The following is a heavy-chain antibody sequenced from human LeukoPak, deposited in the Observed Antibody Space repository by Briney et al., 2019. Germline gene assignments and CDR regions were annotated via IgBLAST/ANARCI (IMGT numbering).Heavy chain of an antibody. V-gene: IGHV1-2*02. CDR2: INPNSGGT. Sequence: GASVKVSCKASGYTFTGYYMHWVRQAPGQGLEWMGWINPNSGGTNYAQKFQGRVTMTRDTSISTAYMELSRLRSDDTAVYYCARGNGIAAAGPLEYYQHWGQGTLVTVSS. CDR1: GYTFTGYY. CDR3: ARGNGIAAAGPLEYYQH. J-gene: IGHJ1*01. D-gene: IGHD6-13*01.